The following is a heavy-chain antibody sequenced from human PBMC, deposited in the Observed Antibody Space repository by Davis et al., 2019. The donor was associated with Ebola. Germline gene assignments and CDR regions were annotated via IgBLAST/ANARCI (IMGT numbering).Heavy chain of an antibody. CDR2: INPDSGGT. CDR1: GYSFSEYN. Sequence: ASVTVSCKTSGYSFSEYNIHWVRQAPGQGLEWMGWINPDSGGTKYSPKFQGSVTMTRDTSTSTAHMELSGLTFNDTALYYCARVFDSWNSPAGYWGQGTLVTVSS. V-gene: IGHV1-2*02. D-gene: IGHD3-3*01. CDR3: ARVFDSWNSPAGY. J-gene: IGHJ4*02.